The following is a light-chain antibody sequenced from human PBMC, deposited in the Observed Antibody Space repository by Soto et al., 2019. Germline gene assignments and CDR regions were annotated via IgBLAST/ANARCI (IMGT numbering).Light chain of an antibody. CDR1: QSVNSN. CDR2: GAS. CDR3: QQYDDWPWT. V-gene: IGKV3-15*01. Sequence: ETVLSQSPATLSVSPGDRATLSCRASQSVNSNLAWYHLKPGQAPRLLIYGASIRAAGIPARFTGSESGTEFTLSISSLQSEDFAVYYCQQYDDWPWTFGHGTKVDIK. J-gene: IGKJ1*01.